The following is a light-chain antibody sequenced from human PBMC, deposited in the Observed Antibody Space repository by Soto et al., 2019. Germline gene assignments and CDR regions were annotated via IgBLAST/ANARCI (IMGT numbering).Light chain of an antibody. CDR2: GAY. CDR1: QTITSTY. V-gene: IGKV3-20*01. CDR3: HHYGST. Sequence: EILLTQSPGTLSLSPGERGTLSCRASQTITSTYLAWYQQKPGQAPRLLIYGAYSRATGIPERFSGSGSETDFTLTISRLEPEDFAVYYCHHYGSTFGQGTKVDIK. J-gene: IGKJ1*01.